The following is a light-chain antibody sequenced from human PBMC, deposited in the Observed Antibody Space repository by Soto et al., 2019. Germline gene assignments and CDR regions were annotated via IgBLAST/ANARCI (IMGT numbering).Light chain of an antibody. CDR2: KAS. J-gene: IGKJ1*01. CDR1: QSISTW. V-gene: IGKV1-5*03. CDR3: QQYSSYWT. Sequence: DIQMTQSPSTLPASVGDRVTITCRASQSISTWLAWYQQKPGKAPNLLIYKASYLASGLPSRFSGGGSGTEFTLTISSLQPDDFATYYCQQYSSYWTFGQGTKVEIK.